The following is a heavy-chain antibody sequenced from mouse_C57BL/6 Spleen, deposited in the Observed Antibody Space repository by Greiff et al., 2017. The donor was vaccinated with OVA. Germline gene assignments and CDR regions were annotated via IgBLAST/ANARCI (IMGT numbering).Heavy chain of an antibody. J-gene: IGHJ2*01. Sequence: QVHVKQAGPELVKPGAAVKLSCKASGYTFSSHDINWVKQRPGQGLEWIGWSNPRDGSSKYNEKFKGKATLTVDTSSSAAYRELHSLTSEASAVFFWAREDYFDYWDQGTTLTVS. CDR2: SNPRDGSS. CDR3: AREDYFDY. CDR1: GYTFSSHD. V-gene: IGHV1-85*01.